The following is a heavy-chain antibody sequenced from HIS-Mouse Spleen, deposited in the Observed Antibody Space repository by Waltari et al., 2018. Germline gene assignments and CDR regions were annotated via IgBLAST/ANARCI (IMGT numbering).Heavy chain of an antibody. CDR2: IYYSGST. CDR1: GGSISSSSYY. J-gene: IGHJ2*01. Sequence: QLQLQESGPGLVKPSETLSLTCTFSGGSISSSSYYWGWIRQPPGKGLGWSGSIYYSGSTNYNPSLKSRVTISVDTSKNQFSLKLSSVTAADTAVYYCAREIPYSSSWYDWYFDLWGRGTLVTVSS. CDR3: AREIPYSSSWYDWYFDL. V-gene: IGHV4-39*07. D-gene: IGHD6-13*01.